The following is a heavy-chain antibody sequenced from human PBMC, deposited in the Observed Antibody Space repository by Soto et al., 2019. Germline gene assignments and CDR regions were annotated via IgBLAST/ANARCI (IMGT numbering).Heavy chain of an antibody. D-gene: IGHD6-19*01. CDR2: IWYDASNK. V-gene: IGHV3-33*01. Sequence: QVQLVESGGGVVQPGRSLRLSCAASGFTFSSYGMHWVRQAPGKGLEWVAVIWYDASNKYYADSVKGRFTISRDNSKNTLYLPMNSMRAGDTAVYYCARDCAGYSSRWYERGGFDYWGQGTLVTVPS. CDR1: GFTFSSYG. J-gene: IGHJ4*02. CDR3: ARDCAGYSSRWYERGGFDY.